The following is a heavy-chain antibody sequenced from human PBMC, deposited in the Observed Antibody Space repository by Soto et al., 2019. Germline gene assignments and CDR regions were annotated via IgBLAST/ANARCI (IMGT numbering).Heavy chain of an antibody. J-gene: IGHJ4*02. CDR1: AFIFSDHS. Sequence: EVQLVESGGSLVKPGGSLRLSCVGSAFIFSDHSMNWVRQAPGKGLEWVTSIGDTGTFIYYADSVKGRFTISRDNAKNSLFLQMDSLRPEDTAVYYCARDQRYLRQGYSDYWGQGTLVTVSS. CDR3: ARDQRYLRQGYSDY. D-gene: IGHD4-4*01. CDR2: IGDTGTFI. V-gene: IGHV3-21*01.